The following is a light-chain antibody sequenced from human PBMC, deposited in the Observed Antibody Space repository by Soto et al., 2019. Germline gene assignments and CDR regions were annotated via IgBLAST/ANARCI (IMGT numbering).Light chain of an antibody. CDR1: QGISSY. Sequence: AIRLTQSPSSFSASTRDRVTITCRASQGISSYLAWYQQKPGKAPKLLIYAASTLQSGVPSRFSGSGSGTDFTLTISCLQSEDFATYYCQQYYSYLPTFGRGTKVDIK. CDR2: AAS. CDR3: QQYYSYLPT. V-gene: IGKV1-8*01. J-gene: IGKJ1*01.